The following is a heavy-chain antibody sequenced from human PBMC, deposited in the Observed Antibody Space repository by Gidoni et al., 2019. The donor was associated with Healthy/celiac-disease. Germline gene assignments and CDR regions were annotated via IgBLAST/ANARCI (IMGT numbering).Heavy chain of an antibody. D-gene: IGHD1-7*01. CDR2: IYWNDDK. Sequence: QITLKESGPTLVKPTQTLTLTCTFSGFSLSTSGVGVGWIRQPPGKALEWLALIYWNDDKRYSPSLKSRLTITKDTSKNQVVLTMTNMDPVDTATYYCAHRRSGTKAFDPWGQGTLVTVSS. CDR1: GFSLSTSGVG. V-gene: IGHV2-5*01. J-gene: IGHJ5*02. CDR3: AHRRSGTKAFDP.